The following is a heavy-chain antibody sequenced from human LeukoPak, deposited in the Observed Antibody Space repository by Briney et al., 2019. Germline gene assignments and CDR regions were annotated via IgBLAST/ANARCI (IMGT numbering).Heavy chain of an antibody. J-gene: IGHJ4*02. CDR1: GYTFTSYY. V-gene: IGHV1-46*01. D-gene: IGHD2-2*01. Sequence: GASVKVSCKASGYTFTSYYMHWVRQAPGQGLEWMGIIKPSGGSTSYAQKFQGRVTMTRDTSTSTVYMELSSLRSEDTAVYYCARDNIVVVPAASGKHHNLDYWGQGTLVTVSS. CDR3: ARDNIVVVPAASGKHHNLDY. CDR2: IKPSGGST.